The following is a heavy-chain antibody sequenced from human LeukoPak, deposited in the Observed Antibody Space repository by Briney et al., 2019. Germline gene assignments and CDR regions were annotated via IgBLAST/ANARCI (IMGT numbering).Heavy chain of an antibody. J-gene: IGHJ5*02. Sequence: PSETLSLTCAVYGGSFSGYYWSWIRQPPGKGLEWVGEINHSGSTNYNPSLKSRVTISVDTSKNQFSLKLSSVTAADTAVYYRARYYAPRRYNWFDPWGQGTLVTVSS. CDR3: ARYYAPRRYNWFDP. CDR2: INHSGST. CDR1: GGSFSGYY. V-gene: IGHV4-34*01. D-gene: IGHD3-16*01.